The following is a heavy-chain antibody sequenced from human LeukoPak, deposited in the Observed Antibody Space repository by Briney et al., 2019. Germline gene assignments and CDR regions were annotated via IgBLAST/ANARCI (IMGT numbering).Heavy chain of an antibody. J-gene: IGHJ4*02. V-gene: IGHV4-34*01. CDR1: GGSFSGYY. D-gene: IGHD2-2*01. CDR3: ARRSALPAANTIDY. CDR2: INHSGST. Sequence: SETLSLICAVYGGSFSGYYWSWIRQPPGKGLEWIGEINHSGSTNYNPSLKSRVTISVDTSKNQFSLKLSSVTAADTAVYYCARRSALPAANTIDYWGQGTLVTVSS.